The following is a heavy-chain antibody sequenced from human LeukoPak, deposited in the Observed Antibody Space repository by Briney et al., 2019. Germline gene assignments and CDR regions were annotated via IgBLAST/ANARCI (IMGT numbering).Heavy chain of an antibody. Sequence: GGSLRLSCAASGFTFSSYSMTWVRQAPGKGLEWVSFISGSSTYINYADAVKGRFTISRDNAKNSLYLQMNSLRDEDTAVYYCARDDGRYQSRGFDYWGQGTLVTVSS. J-gene: IGHJ4*02. V-gene: IGHV3-21*01. CDR1: GFTFSSYS. CDR3: ARDDGRYQSRGFDY. D-gene: IGHD1-26*01. CDR2: ISGSSTYI.